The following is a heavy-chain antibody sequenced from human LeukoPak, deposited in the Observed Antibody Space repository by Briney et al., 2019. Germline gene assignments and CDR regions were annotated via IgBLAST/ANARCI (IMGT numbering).Heavy chain of an antibody. D-gene: IGHD3-3*01. Sequence: GGSLRLSCAASGFTFSSYEMNWVRQAPGKGLEWVSYISSSGSTIYYADSVKGRFTISRDNAKNTLYLQMNSLRAEDTAVYYCARVGHYDFWSGYWYYYYMDVWGKGTTVTVSS. CDR1: GFTFSSYE. J-gene: IGHJ6*03. CDR3: ARVGHYDFWSGYWYYYYMDV. V-gene: IGHV3-48*03. CDR2: ISSSGSTI.